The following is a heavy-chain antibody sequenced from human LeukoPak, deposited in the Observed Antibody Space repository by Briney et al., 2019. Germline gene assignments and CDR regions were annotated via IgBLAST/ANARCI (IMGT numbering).Heavy chain of an antibody. CDR2: INPNSGGT. D-gene: IGHD6-13*01. V-gene: IGHV1-2*02. CDR3: ARGGVMLAAAGTKSSRELGNWFDP. J-gene: IGHJ5*02. CDR1: GYTFTGYY. Sequence: GASVKVSCKASGYTFTGYYMHWVRQAPGQGLEWMGWINPNSGGTNYAQKFQGRVTMTRNTSISTAYMELSSLRSEDTAVYYCARGGVMLAAAGTKSSRELGNWFDPWGQGTLVTVSS.